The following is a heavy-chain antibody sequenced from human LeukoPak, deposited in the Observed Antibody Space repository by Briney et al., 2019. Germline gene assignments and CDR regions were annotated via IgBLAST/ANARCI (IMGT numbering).Heavy chain of an antibody. J-gene: IGHJ3*02. CDR1: GFTFSSHW. Sequence: PGGSLRLSCAASGFTFSSHWMNWVRQAPGKGLEWVAKINQDGSDKYYVDSVKGRFTIARDNAKNSLFLQMNSLRAEDTAVCYCAAGTRSGAFDIWGQGTMVTVSS. D-gene: IGHD6-13*01. CDR2: INQDGSDK. V-gene: IGHV3-7*01. CDR3: AAGTRSGAFDI.